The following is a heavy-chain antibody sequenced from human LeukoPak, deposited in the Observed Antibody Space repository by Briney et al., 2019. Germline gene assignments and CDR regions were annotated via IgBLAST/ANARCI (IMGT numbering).Heavy chain of an antibody. CDR1: GYTFTSYY. CDR2: INPSSGST. CDR3: ARRPELGPVAARVLDY. Sequence: ASVKVSCKASGYTFTSYYLHWVRQAPGQGLEWMGIINPSSGSTNYAQKFQGRVTMTRDTSTSTVYMEMSSLRSEDAALYYCARRPELGPVAARVLDYWGQGTLVTVSS. J-gene: IGHJ4*02. V-gene: IGHV1-46*01. D-gene: IGHD2-15*01.